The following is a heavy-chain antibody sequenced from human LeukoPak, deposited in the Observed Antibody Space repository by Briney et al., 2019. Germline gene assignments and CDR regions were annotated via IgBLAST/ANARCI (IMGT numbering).Heavy chain of an antibody. J-gene: IGHJ3*02. D-gene: IGHD6-19*01. CDR1: GYTLTELS. Sequence: ASVKVSCKVSGYTLTELSMHWVRQAPGKGLEWMGGFDPEDGETIYAQKFQGRVTMTEDTSTDTAYMELRSLRSEDTAGYYCATAKYSSGWYGAFDIWGQGTMVTVSS. V-gene: IGHV1-24*01. CDR2: FDPEDGET. CDR3: ATAKYSSGWYGAFDI.